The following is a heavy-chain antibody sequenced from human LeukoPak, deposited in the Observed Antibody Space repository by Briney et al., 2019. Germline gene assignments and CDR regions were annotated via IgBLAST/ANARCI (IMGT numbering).Heavy chain of an antibody. CDR3: TRLKWGDWFDP. D-gene: IGHD1-26*01. Sequence: PSETLSLTCGVSGYSISSGYYWGWIRQPPGKGLEWIASMCHTGTTYYNPSLKSRVTISVDTSKNQFSLGLTSVTAADTAVYYCTRLKWGDWFDPWGQGTLVTVSS. V-gene: IGHV4-38-2*01. J-gene: IGHJ5*02. CDR1: GYSISSGYY. CDR2: MCHTGTT.